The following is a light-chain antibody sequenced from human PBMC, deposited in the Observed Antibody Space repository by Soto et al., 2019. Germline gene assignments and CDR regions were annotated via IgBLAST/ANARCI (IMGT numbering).Light chain of an antibody. J-gene: IGLJ2*01. CDR2: EVV. CDR3: SSSTNTNTLVI. Sequence: QSVLTQPPSASGSPGQSVTISCTGTKSDIGVYDFVSWYQHHPGKAPRLIIYEVVQRPSGVPDRFSGSKSGNTASLTVSGLQAADEADYFCSSSTNTNTLVIFGGGTKLTVL. CDR1: KSDIGVYDF. V-gene: IGLV2-8*01.